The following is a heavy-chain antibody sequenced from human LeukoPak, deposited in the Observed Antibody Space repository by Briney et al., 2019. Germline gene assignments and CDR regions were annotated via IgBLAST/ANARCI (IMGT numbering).Heavy chain of an antibody. CDR2: INPNSGGT. D-gene: IGHD6-13*01. Sequence: ASVKVSCKASGYTFTGYYMHWVRQAPGQGLEWMGWINPNSGGTNYAQKFQGRVTMTRDTSISTAYMELSRLRSDDTAVYYCARGSRARGYSSSWYGPLGYWGQRTLVTVSS. J-gene: IGHJ4*02. CDR1: GYTFTGYY. V-gene: IGHV1-2*02. CDR3: ARGSRARGYSSSWYGPLGY.